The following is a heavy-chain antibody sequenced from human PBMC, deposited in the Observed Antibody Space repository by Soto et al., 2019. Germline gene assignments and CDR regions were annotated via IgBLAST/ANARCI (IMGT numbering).Heavy chain of an antibody. CDR1: GFTFSDFH. V-gene: IGHV3-11*01. CDR3: AKMIVGTTGHAFDV. CDR2: IYRGGSTV. Sequence: QVQLVESGGGLVKPGGSLRLSCAASGFTFSDFHMIWVRQAPGKGLEWISYIYRGGSTVSYADSVQGRFTISRDIAKNSPCLQLDTLRGEDTAVYYCAKMIVGTTGHAFDVWGQGTTVTISS. J-gene: IGHJ6*02. D-gene: IGHD1-26*01.